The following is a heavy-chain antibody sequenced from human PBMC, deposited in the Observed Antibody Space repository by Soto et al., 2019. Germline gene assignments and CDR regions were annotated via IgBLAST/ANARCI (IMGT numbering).Heavy chain of an antibody. V-gene: IGHV4-39*01. CDR1: GGPISSSSYY. CDR3: AKTEGATYYFDY. J-gene: IGHJ4*02. D-gene: IGHD3-16*01. CDR2: IYYSGST. Sequence: SETLSLTCTVSGGPISSSSYYWGWIRQPPGKGLEWIGSIYYSGSTYYNPSLKSRVTISVDTSKNQFSLKLSSVTAADTAVYYCAKTEGATYYFDYWGQGTLVTVSS.